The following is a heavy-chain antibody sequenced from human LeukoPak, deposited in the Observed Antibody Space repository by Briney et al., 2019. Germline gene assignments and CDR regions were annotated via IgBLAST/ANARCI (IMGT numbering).Heavy chain of an antibody. Sequence: GASVKVSCKASGYTFTGYYMHWVRQAPGQGLEWMGWINPNSGSTNYAQKFQGRVTMTRDTSISTAYMELSRLRSDDTAVYYCARDEFGERAFDIWGQGTMVTVSS. J-gene: IGHJ3*02. CDR2: INPNSGST. CDR3: ARDEFGERAFDI. D-gene: IGHD3-10*01. V-gene: IGHV1-2*02. CDR1: GYTFTGYY.